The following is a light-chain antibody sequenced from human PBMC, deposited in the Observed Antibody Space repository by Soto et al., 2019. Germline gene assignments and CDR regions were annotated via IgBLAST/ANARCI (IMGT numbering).Light chain of an antibody. CDR2: LAS. Sequence: DIVITQSPLSLSVTPGEPASISCRSRQSLLNSNRYDYLDWYLQKPGQPPQLLIYLASKRPSGVPDRFSGSGSGTDFTLKISRVEAEDGGVYYCMQPLQTPYTFGQGTKLEIK. J-gene: IGKJ2*01. V-gene: IGKV2-28*01. CDR3: MQPLQTPYT. CDR1: QSLLNSNRYDY.